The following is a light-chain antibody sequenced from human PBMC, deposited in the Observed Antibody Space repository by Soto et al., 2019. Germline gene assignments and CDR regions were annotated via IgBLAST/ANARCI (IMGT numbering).Light chain of an antibody. V-gene: IGKV1-39*01. J-gene: IGKJ1*01. CDR1: QSISSY. Sequence: DIQMTQSPSSLSASVGDRVTITCRASQSISSYLNWYQQKPGKAPKLLIYAASSLQSGVPSRFSGSGSGTDFTLTISSLQPEDFAIYYCQQSHSTRWTFGQGTKVEIK. CDR3: QQSHSTRWT. CDR2: AAS.